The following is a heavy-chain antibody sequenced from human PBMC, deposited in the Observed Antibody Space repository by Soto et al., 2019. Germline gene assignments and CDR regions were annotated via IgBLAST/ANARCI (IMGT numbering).Heavy chain of an antibody. CDR1: GFTFSTND. Sequence: ASVKVSCKASGFTFSTNDINWVRQAPGQGLQWMGWMNANVDATDSPQEFKGRVTMTWNASISTAYRELSNLKSDDTAVYYCAREVVDGSSLWLDPWGQGTLVTVSS. CDR2: MNANVDAT. V-gene: IGHV1-8*01. J-gene: IGHJ5*02. D-gene: IGHD3-10*01. CDR3: AREVVDGSSLWLDP.